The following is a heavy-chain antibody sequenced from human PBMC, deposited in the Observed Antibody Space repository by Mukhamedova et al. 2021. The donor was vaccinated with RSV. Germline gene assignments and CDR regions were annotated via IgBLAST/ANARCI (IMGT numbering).Heavy chain of an antibody. J-gene: IGHJ5*02. D-gene: IGHD5-18*01. V-gene: IGHV1-69*04. Sequence: GRVTITADKSTSTAYMELSSLRSEDTAVYYCARDDVDTAVLEFDPWGQGTLVTVSS. CDR3: ARDDVDTAVLEFDP.